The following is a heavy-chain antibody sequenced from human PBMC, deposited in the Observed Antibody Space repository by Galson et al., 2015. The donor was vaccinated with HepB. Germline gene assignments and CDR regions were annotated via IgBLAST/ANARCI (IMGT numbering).Heavy chain of an antibody. D-gene: IGHD3-22*01. CDR2: ITGTTGST. CDR3: AKRILVGDGNFDH. CDR1: GFTFSNYG. J-gene: IGHJ4*02. Sequence: SLRLSCAASGFTFSNYGMGWVRQAPGKGLEWVSAITGTTGSTHYSDSVRGRFIISRDNSKDTLYLQMDSLRVGDTAMYYCAKRILVGDGNFDHWGQGTLVTVSS. V-gene: IGHV3-23*01.